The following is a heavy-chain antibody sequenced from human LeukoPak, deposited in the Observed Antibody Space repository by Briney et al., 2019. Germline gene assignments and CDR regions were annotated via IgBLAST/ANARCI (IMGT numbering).Heavy chain of an antibody. V-gene: IGHV3-23*01. CDR2: ISGSGGST. CDR3: AKDGIPYYYDSSGLYYFDY. J-gene: IGHJ4*02. Sequence: GGSLRLSCAASGFTVSSYAMTWVRQAPGKGLEWVSAISGSGGSTYYADSVKGRFTISRDNSKNTLYLQMNSLRAEDTAVYYCAKDGIPYYYDSSGLYYFDYWGQGTLVTVSS. CDR1: GFTVSSYA. D-gene: IGHD3-22*01.